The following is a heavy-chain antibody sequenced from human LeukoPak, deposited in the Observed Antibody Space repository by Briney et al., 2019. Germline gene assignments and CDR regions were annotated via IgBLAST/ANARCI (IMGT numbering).Heavy chain of an antibody. Sequence: TGGSLRLSCAASGFTFSSYSMSWVRQAPGKGLQWVSALSASGGSTYYADSVKGRFTISRDNSKNTLYLQMNSLRAEDTAVYYCAKSQVGNYFDYWGQGTLVTVSS. CDR3: AKSQVGNYFDY. J-gene: IGHJ4*02. CDR1: GFTFSSYS. CDR2: LSASGGST. D-gene: IGHD2-2*01. V-gene: IGHV3-23*01.